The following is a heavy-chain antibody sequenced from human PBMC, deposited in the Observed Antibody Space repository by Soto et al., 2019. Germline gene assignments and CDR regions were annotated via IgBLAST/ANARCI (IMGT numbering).Heavy chain of an antibody. CDR1: GYTFTNYG. D-gene: IGHD3-22*01. CDR2: INPYNGNT. J-gene: IGHJ4*02. V-gene: IGHV1-18*04. Sequence: ASVKVSCTASGYTFTNYGVIWLRQAPGHGLEWMGWINPYNGNTNYTQKVQGRVTMTTDTSTSTAYMELRSLRTDDTAVYYSARVPTDSSGYYKYYFDYWGQGTLVTVSS. CDR3: ARVPTDSSGYYKYYFDY.